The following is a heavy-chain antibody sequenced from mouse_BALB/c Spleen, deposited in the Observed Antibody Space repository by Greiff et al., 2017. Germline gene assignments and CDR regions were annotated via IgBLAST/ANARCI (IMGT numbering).Heavy chain of an antibody. V-gene: IGHV2-2*02. J-gene: IGHJ3*01. CDR1: GFSLTSYG. D-gene: IGHD2-14*01. Sequence: QVQLQQSGPGLVQPSQSLSITCTVSGFSLTSYGVHWVRQSPGKGLEWLGVIWSGGSTDYNAAFISRLSISKDNSKSQVFFKMNSLQANDTAIYYCARAYRYDGPFAYWGQGTLVTVSA. CDR2: IWSGGST. CDR3: ARAYRYDGPFAY.